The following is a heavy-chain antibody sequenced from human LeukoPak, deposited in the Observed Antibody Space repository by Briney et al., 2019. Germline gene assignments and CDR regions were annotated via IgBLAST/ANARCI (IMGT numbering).Heavy chain of an antibody. D-gene: IGHD6-19*01. CDR1: GFTFSDYY. CDR2: IISSGSTI. V-gene: IGHV3-11*04. J-gene: IGHJ3*02. Sequence: PGGSLRLSCAASGFTFSDYYMGWIRQAPGKGLEWVSYIISSGSTIYYADSVKGRFTISRDNANNSLYLQMNGLRAEDTAVYYCARDFSGWGAFDIWGQGTMVTVSS. CDR3: ARDFSGWGAFDI.